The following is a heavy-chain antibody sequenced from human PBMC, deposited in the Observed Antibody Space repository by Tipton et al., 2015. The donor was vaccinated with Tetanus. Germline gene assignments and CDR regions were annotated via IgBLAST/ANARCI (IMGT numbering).Heavy chain of an antibody. CDR3: ARAHCSDGVCNFDF. Sequence: EVQLVQSGGEVKKPGESLKISCKCSGYIFTNYWIGWMRQKPGTGLEWMGVIYPGDSDTRYSPSFQGQVTISVDKSISTAYLQWSSLKASDTSMFYCARAHCSDGVCNFDFWGQGALVTVAS. D-gene: IGHD2-15*01. J-gene: IGHJ4*02. V-gene: IGHV5-51*01. CDR1: GYIFTNYW. CDR2: IYPGDSDT.